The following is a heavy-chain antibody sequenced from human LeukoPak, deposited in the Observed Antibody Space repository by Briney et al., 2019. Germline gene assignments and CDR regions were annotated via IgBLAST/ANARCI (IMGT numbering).Heavy chain of an antibody. J-gene: IGHJ4*02. CDR3: ARGVLGRLGDLSLDY. CDR1: GGSFSGYY. Sequence: KASETLSLTCAVYGGSFSGYYWSWIRQPPGKGLEWIGEINHSGSTNYNPSLKSRVTISVDTSKNQFSLKLSSVTAADTAVYYCARGVLGRLGDLSLDYWGQGTLVTVSS. D-gene: IGHD3-16*02. CDR2: INHSGST. V-gene: IGHV4-34*01.